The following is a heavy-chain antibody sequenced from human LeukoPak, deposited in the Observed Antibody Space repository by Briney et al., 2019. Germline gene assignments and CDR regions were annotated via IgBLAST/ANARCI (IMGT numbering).Heavy chain of an antibody. CDR2: ISSSSSYI. J-gene: IGHJ4*02. CDR3: ARKPARWNFDY. V-gene: IGHV3-21*01. D-gene: IGHD5-24*01. Sequence: GGSLRLSCAASGSTFSSYSMNWVRQAPGKGLEWVSSISSSSSYIYYADSVKGRFTISRDNAKNSLYLQVNSLRAEDTAVYYCARKPARWNFDYWGQGTLVTVSS. CDR1: GSTFSSYS.